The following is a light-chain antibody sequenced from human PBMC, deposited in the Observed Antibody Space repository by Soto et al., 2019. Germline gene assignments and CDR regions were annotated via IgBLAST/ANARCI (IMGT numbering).Light chain of an antibody. CDR2: DAS. Sequence: EIVLTQSPATLSLSPGERATLSCRTSLSVSVYLDWYQQKPGQAPRLLISDASSRATGIPDRFSGSGSGTDFTLTIRRLEPEDFAVYYCQQYGSSPITFGQGTRLEIK. J-gene: IGKJ5*01. CDR3: QQYGSSPIT. CDR1: LSVSVY. V-gene: IGKV3-20*01.